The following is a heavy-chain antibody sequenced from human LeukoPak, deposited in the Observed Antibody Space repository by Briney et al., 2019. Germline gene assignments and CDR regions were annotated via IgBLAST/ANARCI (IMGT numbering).Heavy chain of an antibody. V-gene: IGHV4-34*01. Sequence: SETLSLTCAVYGGSFSGYYWSWIRQPPGKGLEWIGEINHSGSTNYNPSLKSRVTISVDTSKNQFSLKLSSVTAADTAVYYCARVAGVLWFGEYKNWFDPWGQGTLVTVSS. CDR1: GGSFSGYY. D-gene: IGHD3-10*01. CDR3: ARVAGVLWFGEYKNWFDP. CDR2: INHSGST. J-gene: IGHJ5*02.